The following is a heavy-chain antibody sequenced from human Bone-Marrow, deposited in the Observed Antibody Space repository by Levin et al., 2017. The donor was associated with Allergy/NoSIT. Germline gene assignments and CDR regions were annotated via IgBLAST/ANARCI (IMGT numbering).Heavy chain of an antibody. V-gene: IGHV4-38-2*01. D-gene: IGHD4-17*01. CDR1: GYSIMSGYY. J-gene: IGHJ5*02. Sequence: TGGSLRLSCAVSGYSIMSGYYWAWIRQPPGKGLEWIGSTHHSGSVYYSPSLKSRVTMSVDTSKNQFSLKLNSVTAADTAVYYCGRVREVTTLGWFGPWGQGTLVTVSS. CDR2: THHSGSV. CDR3: GRVREVTTLGWFGP.